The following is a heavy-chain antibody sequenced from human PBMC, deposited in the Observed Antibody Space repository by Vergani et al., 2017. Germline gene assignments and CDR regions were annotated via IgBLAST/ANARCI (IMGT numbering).Heavy chain of an antibody. V-gene: IGHV1-8*01. CDR1: GYTFTSYD. CDR3: ARGTYYYDSSGYYFTADAFDI. J-gene: IGHJ3*02. CDR2: MNPNSGNT. Sequence: QVQLVQSGAEVKKPGASVKVSCKASGYTFTSYDINWVRQATGQGLEWMGWMNPNSGNTGYAQKFQGRVTMTRNTSISTAYMELSSLRSEDTAVYYWARGTYYYDSSGYYFTADAFDIWGQGTMVTVSS. D-gene: IGHD3-22*01.